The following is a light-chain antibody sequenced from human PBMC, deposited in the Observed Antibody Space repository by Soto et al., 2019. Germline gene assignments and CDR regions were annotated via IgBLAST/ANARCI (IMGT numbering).Light chain of an antibody. CDR1: QSVSSN. J-gene: IGKJ1*01. V-gene: IGKV3-15*01. CDR3: QQYNNWGT. CDR2: GAS. Sequence: EIVMTQSPATLSVSPGERATLSCRASQSVSSNLAWYQQKPDQAPRLLIYGASTRATGIPARFSGSGSGTEFTLTISSLQSEDFAVYYCQQYNNWGTFGQGTKVGIK.